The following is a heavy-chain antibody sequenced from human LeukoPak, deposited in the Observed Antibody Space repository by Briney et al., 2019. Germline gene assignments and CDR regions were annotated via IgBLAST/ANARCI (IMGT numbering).Heavy chain of an antibody. CDR2: IIPIFGTA. CDR1: GGAFSSYA. CDR3: ARAGDYGGNRSFDY. V-gene: IGHV1-69*06. Sequence: SVKVSCKASGGAFSSYAISWVRQAPGQGLEWMGGIIPIFGTANYAQKFQGRVTITADKSTSTAYMELSSLRSEDTAVYYCARAGDYGGNRSFDYWGQGTLVTVSS. D-gene: IGHD4-23*01. J-gene: IGHJ4*02.